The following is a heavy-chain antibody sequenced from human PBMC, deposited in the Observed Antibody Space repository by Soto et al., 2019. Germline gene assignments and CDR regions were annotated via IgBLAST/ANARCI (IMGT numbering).Heavy chain of an antibody. D-gene: IGHD3-22*01. CDR2: INPSDDAT. Sequence: ASVKVSCKASGYTFTRYYMHWVRQAPGRGLEWMGIINPSDDATGYAEKFQGRLTMTKDTSTSTVYMEMSSLRSEDTAVYYCARDLTREGDYYDRSGYYLDYWGQGTLVTVSS. CDR1: GYTFTRYY. J-gene: IGHJ4*02. V-gene: IGHV1-46*01. CDR3: ARDLTREGDYYDRSGYYLDY.